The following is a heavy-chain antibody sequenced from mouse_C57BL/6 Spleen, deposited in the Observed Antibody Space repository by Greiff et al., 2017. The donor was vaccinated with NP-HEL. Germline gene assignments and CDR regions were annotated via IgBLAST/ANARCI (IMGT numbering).Heavy chain of an antibody. CDR1: GFTFSSYA. CDR3: ARDPDYYGSSGHYFDY. D-gene: IGHD1-1*01. V-gene: IGHV5-4*01. CDR2: ISDGGSYT. J-gene: IGHJ2*01. Sequence: EVHLVESGGGLVKPGGSLKLSCAASGFTFSSYAMSWVRQTPEKRLEWVATISDGGSYTYYPDNVKGRFTISRDNAKNNLYLQMSHLKSEDTAMYYCARDPDYYGSSGHYFDYWGQGTTLTVSS.